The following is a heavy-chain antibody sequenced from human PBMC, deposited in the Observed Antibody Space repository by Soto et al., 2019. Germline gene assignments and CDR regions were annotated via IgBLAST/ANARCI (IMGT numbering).Heavy chain of an antibody. CDR1: GFNLSHPW. Sequence: WGSLRLSCAASGFNLSHPWMTWVRQAAGKGLEWVGRIKSETDGGTADYAAPVKGRITISRDDSKNTVYLQMNSLKTEDTAVYYCTTGIYYDLLTGYHDVAYWGQGTLVTVS. CDR2: IKSETDGGTA. J-gene: IGHJ4*02. CDR3: TTGIYYDLLTGYHDVAY. D-gene: IGHD3-9*01. V-gene: IGHV3-15*01.